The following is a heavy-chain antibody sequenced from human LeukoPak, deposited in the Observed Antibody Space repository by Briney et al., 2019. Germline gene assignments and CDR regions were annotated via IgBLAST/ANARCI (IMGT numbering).Heavy chain of an antibody. D-gene: IGHD2/OR15-2a*01. J-gene: IGHJ6*03. CDR3: ARANISRRVPWYYHYVDV. CDR2: IYPGDSDT. CDR1: GYSFISHW. Sequence: GESLKISCRGFGYSFISHWIGWVRQVPGKGLEWMGIIYPGDSDTRYSPAFEGQVTMSVDKSISTAYLQWSSLKASDTAIYYCARANISRRVPWYYHYVDVWGKGTTVTVSS. V-gene: IGHV5-51*01.